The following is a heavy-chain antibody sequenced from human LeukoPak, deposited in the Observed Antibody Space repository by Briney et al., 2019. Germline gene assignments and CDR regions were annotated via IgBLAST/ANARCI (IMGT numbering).Heavy chain of an antibody. CDR1: GFTVSSNY. CDR3: AKWAGGYYSGYDSFPRMDV. D-gene: IGHD5-12*01. Sequence: PGGSLRLSCAASGFTVSSNYMSWVRQAPGKGLEWVSAISGSGGSTYYADSVKGRFTISRDNSKNTLYLQMNSLRAEDTAVYYCAKWAGGYYSGYDSFPRMDVWGQGTTVTVSS. J-gene: IGHJ6*02. V-gene: IGHV3-23*01. CDR2: ISGSGGST.